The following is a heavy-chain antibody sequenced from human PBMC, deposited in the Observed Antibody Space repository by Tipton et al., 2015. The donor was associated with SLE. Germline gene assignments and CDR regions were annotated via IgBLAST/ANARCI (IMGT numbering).Heavy chain of an antibody. CDR2: IYYSGST. CDR1: GGAISSYY. CDR3: AREVGSYGPFDY. Sequence: TLSLTCTVSGGAISSYYWGWIRQPPGKGLEWIGSIYYSGSTYYNPSLKSRVTISVDTSKNQFSLKLSSVTAADTAVYYCAREVGSYGPFDYWGQGTLVTVSS. J-gene: IGHJ4*02. V-gene: IGHV4-39*01. D-gene: IGHD5-18*01.